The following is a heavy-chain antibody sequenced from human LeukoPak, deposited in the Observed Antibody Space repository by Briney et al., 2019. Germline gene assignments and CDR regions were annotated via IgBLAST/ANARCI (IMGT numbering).Heavy chain of an antibody. V-gene: IGHV3-30*03. CDR1: GFTFSSYG. Sequence: GGSLRLSCAASGFTFSSYGMHWVRQAPGKGLEWVAVISYDGSNKYYADSVKGRFTISRDNSKNTLYLQMNSLRAEDTAVYYCATLAMVRGYYMDVWGKGTTVTISS. CDR2: ISYDGSNK. CDR3: ATLAMVRGYYMDV. D-gene: IGHD3-10*01. J-gene: IGHJ6*03.